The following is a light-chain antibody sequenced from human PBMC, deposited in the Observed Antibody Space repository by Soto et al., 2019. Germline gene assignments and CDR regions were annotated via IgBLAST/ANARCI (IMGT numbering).Light chain of an antibody. CDR3: EQYSNSPLT. J-gene: IGKJ4*01. V-gene: IGKV3-20*01. CDR1: PSVRSSY. CDR2: CAS. Sequence: EIVLTQSPGTLSLSPGERATLSCRASPSVRSSYLAWYQQKPGQAPRLLIYCASSRATGIPDRFSGSGSGTDLTLTISTLEPEDFAEYYCEQYSNSPLTFGGGTKVEIK.